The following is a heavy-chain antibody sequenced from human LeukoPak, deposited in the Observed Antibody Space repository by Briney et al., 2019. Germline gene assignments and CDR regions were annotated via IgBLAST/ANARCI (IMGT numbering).Heavy chain of an antibody. Sequence: PSETLSLTCTVSGYSISSGYYWGWIRQPPGKGLEWIGSIYHSGSTYYNPSLKSRVTISVDTSKNQFSLKLSSVTAADTAVYYCARALWELPSGWFDPWGQGTLVTVSS. J-gene: IGHJ5*02. CDR2: IYHSGST. V-gene: IGHV4-38-2*02. CDR1: GYSISSGYY. CDR3: ARALWELPSGWFDP. D-gene: IGHD1-26*01.